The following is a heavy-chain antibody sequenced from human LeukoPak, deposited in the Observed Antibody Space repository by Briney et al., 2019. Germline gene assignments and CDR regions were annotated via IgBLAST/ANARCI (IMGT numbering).Heavy chain of an antibody. Sequence: GGSLRLSCAASGFTFSSYAMSWVRQAPGKGLEWVSAISGSGGSTYYADSVKGRFTISRDNSKNTLYLQMNSLRAEDTAVYYCARMGNYYDSSGYYAYWGQGTLVTVSS. D-gene: IGHD3-22*01. V-gene: IGHV3-23*01. CDR2: ISGSGGST. CDR1: GFTFSSYA. J-gene: IGHJ4*02. CDR3: ARMGNYYDSSGYYAY.